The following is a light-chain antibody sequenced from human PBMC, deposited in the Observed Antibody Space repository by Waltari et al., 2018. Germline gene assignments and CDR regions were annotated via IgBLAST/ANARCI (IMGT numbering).Light chain of an antibody. V-gene: IGKV1-8*01. CDR3: QQYYSNPSVT. Sequence: CRASQDMSHSVAWYQQKPGESPKLLIYSASTLQSGVPTRFSGSGSGTEFTLTISCLQSEDFAAYYCQQYYSNPSVTFGGGTQVEIK. CDR1: QDMSHS. CDR2: SAS. J-gene: IGKJ4*01.